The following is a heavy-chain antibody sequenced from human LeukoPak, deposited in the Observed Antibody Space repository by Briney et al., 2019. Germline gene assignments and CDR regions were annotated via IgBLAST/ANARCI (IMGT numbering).Heavy chain of an antibody. V-gene: IGHV4-4*07. CDR1: GGSISSYY. Sequence: SETLSLTCTVSGGSISSYYWSWIRQPAGKGLEWTGRIYTSGSTNYNPSLKSRVTMSVDTSKNQFSLKLSSVTAADTTVYYCARAAVTGTTLGPADAFDIWGQGTMVTVSS. D-gene: IGHD1-7*01. CDR3: ARAAVTGTTLGPADAFDI. CDR2: IYTSGST. J-gene: IGHJ3*02.